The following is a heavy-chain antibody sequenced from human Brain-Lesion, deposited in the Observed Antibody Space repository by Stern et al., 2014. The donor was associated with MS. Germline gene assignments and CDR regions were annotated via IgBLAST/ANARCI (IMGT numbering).Heavy chain of an antibody. Sequence: VHLVESGGGVVQPGRPLRLSCVASGFTFGSCAMHWVRQAPGKGLEWVAGVSYDGSNKYYADSVKGRFTISRDNSQNTLYMQMSSLRPEDTAVYYCAKDRQYLTYFFDHWGQGSLVTVSS. CDR2: VSYDGSNK. CDR3: AKDRQYLTYFFDH. J-gene: IGHJ5*02. CDR1: GFTFGSCA. D-gene: IGHD2/OR15-2a*01. V-gene: IGHV3-30*18.